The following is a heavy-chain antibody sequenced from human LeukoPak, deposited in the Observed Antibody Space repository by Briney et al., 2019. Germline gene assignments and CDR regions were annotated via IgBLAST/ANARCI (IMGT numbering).Heavy chain of an antibody. CDR3: AKAPDKDFWSGYYSAFDN. J-gene: IGHJ4*02. CDR2: IWYDGSNK. V-gene: IGHV3-33*06. Sequence: GGSLRLSCAASGFTFSSYGMHWVRQAPGKGLEWVAVIWYDGSNKYYADSVKGRFTISRDNSKNTLYLQMNSLRADDTAVYYCAKAPDKDFWSGYYSAFDNWGQGTLVTVSS. CDR1: GFTFSSYG. D-gene: IGHD3-3*01.